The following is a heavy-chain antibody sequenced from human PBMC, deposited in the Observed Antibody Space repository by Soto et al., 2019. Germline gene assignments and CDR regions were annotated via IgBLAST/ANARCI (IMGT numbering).Heavy chain of an antibody. CDR1: GYTFTGYY. CDR3: ALDYYDSSGNYYYGMDV. V-gene: IGHV1-2*04. Sequence: DSVKVSCKASGYTFTGYYMHWVRQAPGQGLEWMGWINPNSGGTNYAQKFQGWVTMTRDTSISTAYMELSRLRSDDTAVYYCALDYYDSSGNYYYGMDVWGQGTTVTVSS. CDR2: INPNSGGT. D-gene: IGHD3-22*01. J-gene: IGHJ6*02.